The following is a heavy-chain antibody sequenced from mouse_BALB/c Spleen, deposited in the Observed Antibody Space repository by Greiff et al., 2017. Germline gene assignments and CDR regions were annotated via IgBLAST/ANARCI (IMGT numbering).Heavy chain of an antibody. J-gene: IGHJ2*01. CDR2: ISSGGST. Sequence: EVQRVESGGGLVKPGGSLKLSCAASGFTFSSYAMSWVRQTPEKRLEWVASISSGGSTYYPDSVKGRFTISRDNARNILYLQMSSLRSEDTAMYYCAREDLLLRSYFDYWGQGTTLTVSS. D-gene: IGHD1-1*01. CDR1: GFTFSSYA. CDR3: AREDLLLRSYFDY. V-gene: IGHV5-6-5*01.